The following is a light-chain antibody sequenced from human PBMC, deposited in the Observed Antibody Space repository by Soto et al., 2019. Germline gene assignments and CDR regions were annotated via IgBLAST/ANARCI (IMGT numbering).Light chain of an antibody. CDR2: GAS. V-gene: IGKV3-20*01. J-gene: IGKJ5*01. Sequence: IVLTQSPGTVSLSPGERATLSCRASQSVSSSYLAWYQQKPGQAPRLLIYGASSRATGIPDRFSGSGSGTDFTLTISRLEPEDFAVYYCQQYGSSRITFGQGTRLDI. CDR3: QQYGSSRIT. CDR1: QSVSSSY.